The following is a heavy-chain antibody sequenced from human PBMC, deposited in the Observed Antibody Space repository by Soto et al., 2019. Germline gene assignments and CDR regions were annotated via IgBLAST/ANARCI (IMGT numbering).Heavy chain of an antibody. V-gene: IGHV4-59*01. CDR2: IYYRGST. J-gene: IGHJ4*02. D-gene: IGHD5-18*01. Sequence: QVQLNESGTGLVKPSETLSLTCTVSGVSISSYYWRWIRQPPGKGLEWIGYIYYRGSTNYNPSLKSRVTISIASSKYQFSRQLSSVTAADTAVYYCVRVFRTAMALDDWGKGTLVKVSS. CDR1: GVSISSYY. CDR3: VRVFRTAMALDD.